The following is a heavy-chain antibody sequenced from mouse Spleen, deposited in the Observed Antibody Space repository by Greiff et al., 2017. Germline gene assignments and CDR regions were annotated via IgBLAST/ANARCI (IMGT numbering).Heavy chain of an antibody. Sequence: VKLVESGAELVKPGASVKLSCKASGYTFTSYYMYWVKQRPGQGLEWIGEINPSNGGTNFNEKFKSKATLTVDKSSSTAYMQLSSLTSEDSAVYYCTRDGNSWFAYWGQGTLVTVSA. D-gene: IGHD2-1*01. CDR1: GYTFTSYY. CDR3: TRDGNSWFAY. V-gene: IGHV1S81*02. CDR2: INPSNGGT. J-gene: IGHJ3*01.